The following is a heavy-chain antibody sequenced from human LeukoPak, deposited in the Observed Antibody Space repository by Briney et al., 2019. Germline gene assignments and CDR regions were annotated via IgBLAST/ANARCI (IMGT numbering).Heavy chain of an antibody. J-gene: IGHJ3*02. CDR1: GYSISSGYY. CDR3: ARPATIDAFDI. Sequence: SETLSLTCTVSGYSISSGYYWGWIRQPPGKGLEWIGSIYHSGSTYYNPSLKSRVTISVDTSKNQFSLKLSSVTAADTAVYYCARPATIDAFDIWGQGTMVTVSS. CDR2: IYHSGST. V-gene: IGHV4-38-2*02. D-gene: IGHD5-12*01.